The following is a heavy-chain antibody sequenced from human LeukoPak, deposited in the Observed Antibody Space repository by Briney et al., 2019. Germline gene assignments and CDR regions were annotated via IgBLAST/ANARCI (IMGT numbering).Heavy chain of an antibody. D-gene: IGHD3-10*02. CDR1: GFTFSPYS. V-gene: IGHV3-48*04. J-gene: IGHJ6*04. CDR3: AELGITMIGGV. CDR2: ISSSGSTI. Sequence: PGGSLRLSCAASGFTFSPYSMNWVRQAPGKGLEWVSYISSSGSTIYYADSVKGRFTISRDNAKNSLYLQMNSLRAEDTAVYYCAELGITMIGGVWGKGTTVTISS.